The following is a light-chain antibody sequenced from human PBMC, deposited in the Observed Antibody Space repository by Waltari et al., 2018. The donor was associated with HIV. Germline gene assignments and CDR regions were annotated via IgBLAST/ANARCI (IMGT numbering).Light chain of an antibody. CDR2: EVS. CDR1: SSDAGGYTL. Sequence: QSALTQPAPASGSPGQSIPTPRTATSSDAGGYTLVSSYQQHPGKAPKLMIYEVSKRPSGVSNRFSGSKSGNTASLTISGLQAEDEADYYCCAYAGSTTYVIFGGGTKLTVL. CDR3: CAYAGSTTYVI. J-gene: IGLJ2*01. V-gene: IGLV2-23*02.